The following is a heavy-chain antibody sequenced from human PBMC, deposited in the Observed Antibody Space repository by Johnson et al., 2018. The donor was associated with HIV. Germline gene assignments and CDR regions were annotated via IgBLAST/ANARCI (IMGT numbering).Heavy chain of an antibody. CDR3: ARVKVATINAFDI. J-gene: IGHJ3*02. D-gene: IGHD5-12*01. CDR2: ISGSDFGP. Sequence: VQLVESGGGLVQPGGSLRLSCAASGFTFNNYVMTWVRQAPGKVLEWVSGISGSDFGPYYADSVRGRFTISRDNSKNTLYLQMNSLRAEDTAVYYCARVKVATINAFDIWGQGTMVTVSS. V-gene: IGHV3-23*04. CDR1: GFTFNNYV.